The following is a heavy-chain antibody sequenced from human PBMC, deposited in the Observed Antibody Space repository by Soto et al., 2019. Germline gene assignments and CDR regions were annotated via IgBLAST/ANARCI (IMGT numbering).Heavy chain of an antibody. CDR1: GYTFTSYD. D-gene: IGHD1-26*01. V-gene: IGHV1-8*01. CDR2: MNPNSGNT. Sequence: QVQLVQSGAEVKKPGASVKVSCKASGYTFTSYDINWVRQATGQGLEWMGWMNPNSGNTGYAQKFQCRVTMTRNTSINTAYMELSSLRSEATAVFYCAREITHGGSFRDWGQGTLVTLSA. CDR3: AREITHGGSFRD. J-gene: IGHJ4*02.